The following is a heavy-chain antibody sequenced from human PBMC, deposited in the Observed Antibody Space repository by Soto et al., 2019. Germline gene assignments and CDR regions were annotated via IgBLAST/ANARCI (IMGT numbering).Heavy chain of an antibody. V-gene: IGHV3-30*03. CDR2: IFHDGSNK. J-gene: IGHJ6*02. CDR3: ATLIPGYTRNSRSAMGGMDV. D-gene: IGHD6-13*01. Sequence: QVQLVESGGGVVQPGRSLRLSCAASGFTFSNYGMHWVRRAPGKGLEWMAVIFHDGSNKYYADAVKGRFTISRDNSENTLYLQMNSLRTEDTAVYYCATLIPGYTRNSRSAMGGMDVWGQGTTVTVSS. CDR1: GFTFSNYG.